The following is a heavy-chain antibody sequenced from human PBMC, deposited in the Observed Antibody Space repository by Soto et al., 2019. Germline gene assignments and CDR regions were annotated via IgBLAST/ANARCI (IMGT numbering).Heavy chain of an antibody. Sequence: GGSLRLSCAAYGFTFSTYGMHWVRQAPGKGLEWVAVIWSDGSNKYYVDSVKGRFTISRDNSKNTLDLQMNSLRAEDTAVYYCARVRMGYCSRTSCYGGYYYDYGMDVWGQGTTVTVSS. D-gene: IGHD2-2*01. J-gene: IGHJ6*02. CDR1: GFTFSTYG. V-gene: IGHV3-33*01. CDR2: IWSDGSNK. CDR3: ARVRMGYCSRTSCYGGYYYDYGMDV.